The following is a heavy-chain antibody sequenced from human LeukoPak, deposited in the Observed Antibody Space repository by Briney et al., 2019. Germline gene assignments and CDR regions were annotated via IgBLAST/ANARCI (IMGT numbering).Heavy chain of an antibody. CDR3: ARGLYTSRHLNHFDY. J-gene: IGHJ4*02. D-gene: IGHD2-2*02. Sequence: GGSLRLSCAASGFTFSTYGMHWVRQAPGKGLEWVAVIYYDGSDSYYGDSVKGRFTISRDNSKNTLYLQVNSLRAKDTAVYYCARGLYTSRHLNHFDYWGQGTLVTVSS. CDR2: IYYDGSDS. V-gene: IGHV3-33*01. CDR1: GFTFSTYG.